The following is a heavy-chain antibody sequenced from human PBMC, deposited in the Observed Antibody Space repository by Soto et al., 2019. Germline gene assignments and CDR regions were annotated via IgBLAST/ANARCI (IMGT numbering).Heavy chain of an antibody. CDR2: ISAYNGDT. Sequence: VAAVKVSCKTSGYTFTSHGIRWVRWAPGRGLEWIGWISAYNGDTKYAQRVQDRVSMTTDTSTAAAYIELRTLRFDDTAIYFCARNHWQPDYLAGFDFWGQGTTVTVYS. D-gene: IGHD1-1*01. CDR3: ARNHWQPDYLAGFDF. CDR1: GYTFTSHG. J-gene: IGHJ4*02. V-gene: IGHV1-18*04.